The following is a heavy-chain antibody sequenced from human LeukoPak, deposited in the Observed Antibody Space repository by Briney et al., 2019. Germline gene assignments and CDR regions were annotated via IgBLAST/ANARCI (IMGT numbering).Heavy chain of an antibody. J-gene: IGHJ4*02. CDR1: GGTFSSYA. CDR3: ARVLRRYSYGYNY. D-gene: IGHD5-18*01. V-gene: IGHV1-69*04. Sequence: ASVKVSCKASGGTFSSYAISWVRQAPGQGLEWMGRIIPILGIANYAQKFQGRVTITADKSTSTAYMELSSLRSEDTAVYYCARVLRRYSYGYNYWGQGTLVTVSS. CDR2: IIPILGIA.